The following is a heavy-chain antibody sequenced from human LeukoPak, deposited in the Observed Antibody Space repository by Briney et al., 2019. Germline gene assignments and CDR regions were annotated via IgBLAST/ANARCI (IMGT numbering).Heavy chain of an antibody. Sequence: GGSLRLSCAASGFTFSSYAMSWVRQAPGKGLEWVAVIWYDGSNKYYADSVKGRFTISRDNSKNTLYLQMNSLRAEDTAVYYCARDLNNDYGDFYGEADCWGQGTLVTVSS. CDR1: GFTFSSYA. V-gene: IGHV3-33*08. J-gene: IGHJ4*02. D-gene: IGHD4-17*01. CDR3: ARDLNNDYGDFYGEADC. CDR2: IWYDGSNK.